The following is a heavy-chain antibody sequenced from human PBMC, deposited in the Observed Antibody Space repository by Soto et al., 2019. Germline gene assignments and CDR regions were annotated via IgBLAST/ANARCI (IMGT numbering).Heavy chain of an antibody. CDR3: AREDTVMVFLDY. CDR2: LSYDGRNE. CDR1: GFPFTTYT. D-gene: IGHD5-18*01. V-gene: IGHV3-30*01. Sequence: QVQMVASGGYVVQPGRSLRLSCAASGFPFTTYTMHWVRQAPGRGLEWVAVLSYDGRNENYADSVKGRFAISRDNSKNTLYLQMDSLRPEDTAVYYCAREDTVMVFLDYWGQGTLVTVSS. J-gene: IGHJ4*02.